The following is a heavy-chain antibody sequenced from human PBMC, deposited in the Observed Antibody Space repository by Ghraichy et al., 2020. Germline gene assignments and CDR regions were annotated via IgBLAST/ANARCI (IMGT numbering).Heavy chain of an antibody. CDR3: ATGDNSSSWYGGVDY. Sequence: ASVKASCKVSGYTLTELSMHWVRQAPGKGLEWMGGFDPEDGETIYAQKFQGRVTMTEDTSTDTAYMELSSLRSEDTAVYYCATGDNSSSWYGGVDYWGQGTLVTVSS. V-gene: IGHV1-24*01. CDR1: GYTLTELS. D-gene: IGHD6-13*01. J-gene: IGHJ4*02. CDR2: FDPEDGET.